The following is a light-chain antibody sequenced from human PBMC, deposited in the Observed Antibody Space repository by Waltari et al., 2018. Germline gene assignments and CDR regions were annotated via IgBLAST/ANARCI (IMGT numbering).Light chain of an antibody. CDR3: QQYSSFST. J-gene: IGKJ2*01. CDR1: QSVGTW. V-gene: IGKV1-5*03. Sequence: DIQITQSPSTLSASVGDRVTISCRASQSVGTWLAWYQQKPGKAPKLLIYIASSLESGVPSRFSGSGSGTEFTLTISSLQPDDFATYSCQQYSSFSTFGQGTKVDI. CDR2: IAS.